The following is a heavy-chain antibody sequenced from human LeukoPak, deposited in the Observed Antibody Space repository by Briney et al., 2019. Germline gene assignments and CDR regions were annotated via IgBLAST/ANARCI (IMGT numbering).Heavy chain of an antibody. Sequence: PGGSLRLSCAASGFTFSSYGMHWVRQAPGKGLEWVAVISYDGSNKYYADSVKGRFTISRDNSKNTLYLQMNSLRAEDTAVYYCARDAYDSSGYPTRFFDYWGQGTLVTVSS. J-gene: IGHJ4*02. CDR1: GFTFSSYG. CDR2: ISYDGSNK. D-gene: IGHD3-22*01. V-gene: IGHV3-30*03. CDR3: ARDAYDSSGYPTRFFDY.